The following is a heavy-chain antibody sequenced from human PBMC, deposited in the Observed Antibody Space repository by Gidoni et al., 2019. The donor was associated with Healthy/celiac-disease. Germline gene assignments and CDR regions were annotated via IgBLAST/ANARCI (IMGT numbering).Heavy chain of an antibody. Sequence: QLQLQESGPGLVKPSETLSLTCTVSGGSISSSSYYWGWIRQPPGKGLEWIGSIYYGGSTYYHPSLKSRVTISVDTSKNQFSLKLSSVTAADTAVYYCARGHCGGDCYHGITFDYWGQGTLVTVSS. J-gene: IGHJ4*02. D-gene: IGHD2-21*02. CDR2: IYYGGST. CDR3: ARGHCGGDCYHGITFDY. V-gene: IGHV4-39*01. CDR1: GGSISSSSYY.